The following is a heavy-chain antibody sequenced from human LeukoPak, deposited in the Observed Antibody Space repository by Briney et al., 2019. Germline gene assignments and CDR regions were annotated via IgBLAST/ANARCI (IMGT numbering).Heavy chain of an antibody. V-gene: IGHV4-61*08. CDR3: ARVGGTNYYYYGMDV. CDR1: GGSISSGGYS. J-gene: IGHJ6*02. D-gene: IGHD1-1*01. Sequence: SETLFLTCAVSGGSISSGGYSWSWIRQPPGKGLEWIGYIYDSGSTNYNPSLKSRVTTSVDTSKNQFSLKLSSVTAADTAVYYCARVGGTNYYYYGMDVWGQGTTVTVSS. CDR2: IYDSGST.